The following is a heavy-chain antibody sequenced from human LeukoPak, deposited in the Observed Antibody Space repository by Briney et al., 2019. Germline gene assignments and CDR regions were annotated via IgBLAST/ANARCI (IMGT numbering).Heavy chain of an antibody. CDR2: IYSDGST. CDR1: GFTVSSNY. Sequence: GGSLRLSCAASGFTVSSNYMSWVRQAPGKGLGWVSIIYSDGSTYYADSVKGRFTISRDNSKNTLYLQMNSLRAEDTAVYYCARETEVMRGYSYGGTIDYWGQGTLVTVSS. CDR3: ARETEVMRGYSYGGTIDY. J-gene: IGHJ4*02. D-gene: IGHD5-18*01. V-gene: IGHV3-66*01.